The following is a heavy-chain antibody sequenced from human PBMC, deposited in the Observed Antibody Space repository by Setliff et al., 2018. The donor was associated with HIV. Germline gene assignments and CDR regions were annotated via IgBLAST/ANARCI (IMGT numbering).Heavy chain of an antibody. J-gene: IGHJ4*02. CDR1: GGSITTTNYY. V-gene: IGHV4-39*07. D-gene: IGHD3-10*01. Sequence: SETLSLTCTVSGGSITTTNYYWGWVGQSPGKGLEWIGVIYYRGSAYYNLSLQSRVTLSVDTSKNSFSLHLTSVTAADTAVYFCARARGPPLPVLDFWGPGTLVTVSS. CDR3: ARARGPPLPVLDF. CDR2: IYYRGSA.